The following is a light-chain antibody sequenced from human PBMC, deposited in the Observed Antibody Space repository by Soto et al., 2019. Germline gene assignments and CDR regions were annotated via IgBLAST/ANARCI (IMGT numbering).Light chain of an antibody. CDR1: NSNIGDNS. V-gene: IGLV1-51*01. CDR3: GSWDNSLRGVV. J-gene: IGLJ3*02. Sequence: QSALTQPPSMSAPPGQKVTISCSGTNSNIGDNSVSWYQQVPGAAPKLVIYDNIQRASGIPGRFSASKSGTSATLDITGLQTGDEADYYCGSWDNSLRGVVFGGGTKLTVL. CDR2: DNI.